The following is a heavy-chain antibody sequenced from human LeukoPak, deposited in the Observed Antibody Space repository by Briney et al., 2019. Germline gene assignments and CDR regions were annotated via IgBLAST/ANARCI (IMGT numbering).Heavy chain of an antibody. D-gene: IGHD3-10*01. V-gene: IGHV5-51*01. J-gene: IGHJ4*02. CDR2: IYPGDSDT. CDR1: GYRFTSYW. CDR3: ARFHRFGELFSDY. Sequence: GESLQISSKGSGYRFTSYWIAWGRQMPGKGLEWMGIIYPGDSDTRYSPSFQGQVTISADKSISTAYLQWSSLKASDTAMYYCARFHRFGELFSDYWGQGTLVTVSS.